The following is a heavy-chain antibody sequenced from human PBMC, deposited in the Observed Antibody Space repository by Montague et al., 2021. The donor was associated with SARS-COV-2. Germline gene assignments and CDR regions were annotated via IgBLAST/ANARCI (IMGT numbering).Heavy chain of an antibody. CDR3: ARYPLGYCSSTSCYVG. V-gene: IGHV4-39*01. D-gene: IGHD2-2*01. CDR1: GGSISSSSYY. CDR2: IYYSGST. Sequence: SETLSLTCTVSGGSISSSSYYWGWIRQPPGKGLEWIGSIYYSGSTYYNPSLKSRVTISVDTSKNQFSLKLSSVTAADTAVYYCARYPLGYCSSTSCYVGWGQGTLVPVSS. J-gene: IGHJ4*02.